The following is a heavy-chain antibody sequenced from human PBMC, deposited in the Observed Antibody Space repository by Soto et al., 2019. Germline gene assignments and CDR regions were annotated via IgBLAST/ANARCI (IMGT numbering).Heavy chain of an antibody. J-gene: IGHJ4*02. CDR1: GYTFTSYD. CDR2: MNPNSGNT. D-gene: IGHD3-3*01. Sequence: QVQLVQSGAEVKKPGASVKVSCKASGYTFTSYDINWVRQATGQGLEWMGWMNPNSGNTGYAQKFKGRVTMTRNTSISTAYMGLGSLRCEETAVYYCARGGGTGITIFGVVIMGAFDYWGQGTLVTVSS. CDR3: ARGGGTGITIFGVVIMGAFDY. V-gene: IGHV1-8*01.